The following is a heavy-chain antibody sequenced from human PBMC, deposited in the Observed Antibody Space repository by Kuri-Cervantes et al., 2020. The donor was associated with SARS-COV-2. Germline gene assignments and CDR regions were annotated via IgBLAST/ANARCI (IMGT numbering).Heavy chain of an antibody. CDR3: ARGGGGSGFFDY. V-gene: IGHV3-21*01. CDR1: GFTFSSYS. J-gene: IGHJ4*02. Sequence: GGSLRLSCAASGFTFSSYSMNWVRQAPGKGLEWVSSISSSSSYIYYADSVKGRFTISRDNAKNSLYLQMNSRRAEDTAVYYCARGGGGSGFFDYWGQGTLVTVSS. CDR2: ISSSSSYI. D-gene: IGHD6-19*01.